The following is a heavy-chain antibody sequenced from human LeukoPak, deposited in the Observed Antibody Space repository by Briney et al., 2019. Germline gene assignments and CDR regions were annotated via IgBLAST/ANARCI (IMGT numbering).Heavy chain of an antibody. CDR3: AKDRSSGWTNWFDP. Sequence: PGGSLRLSCAASGFTFSNYAMSWVRQAPGKGLEWVSAISSGASTYYADSVKGRSTISRDNSKDTLYLQMNSLRAEDTAVYYCAKDRSSGWTNWFDPWGQGTLVTVSS. CDR2: ISSGAST. V-gene: IGHV3-23*01. J-gene: IGHJ5*02. CDR1: GFTFSNYA. D-gene: IGHD6-19*01.